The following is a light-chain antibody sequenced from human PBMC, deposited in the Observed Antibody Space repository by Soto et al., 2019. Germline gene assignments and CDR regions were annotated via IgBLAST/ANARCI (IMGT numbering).Light chain of an antibody. Sequence: EIVMTQSPATLSVSPGERATLSCRASESVGSNLAWYQQKPGQAPGLLIYGVSTRATGIPARFSGSGSGTDFTLTISSLQSDDSAVYYCQQYNNWPLTFGGGTKVEIK. CDR3: QQYNNWPLT. CDR2: GVS. CDR1: ESVGSN. V-gene: IGKV3-15*01. J-gene: IGKJ4*01.